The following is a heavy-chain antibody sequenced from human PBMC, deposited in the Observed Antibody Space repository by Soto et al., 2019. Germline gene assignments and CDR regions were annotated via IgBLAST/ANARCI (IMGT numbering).Heavy chain of an antibody. V-gene: IGHV3-23*01. J-gene: IGHJ5*02. CDR2: ISGSGGST. CDR3: AKGPGGSPTYNWFDP. D-gene: IGHD1-1*01. CDR1: GFTFSSYA. Sequence: EVQLLESGGGLVQPGGSLRLSCAASGFTFSSYAMSWVRQAPGKGLEWVSAISGSGGSTYYADSVKGRFTLSGDNSKNTRYRQGNSLRAEDTGVYYCAKGPGGSPTYNWFDPWCQGTLVTVSS.